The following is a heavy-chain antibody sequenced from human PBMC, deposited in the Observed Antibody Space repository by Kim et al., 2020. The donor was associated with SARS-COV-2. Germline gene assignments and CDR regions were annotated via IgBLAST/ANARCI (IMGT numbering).Heavy chain of an antibody. CDR3: ARVSLGSSSWYYFDY. V-gene: IGHV3-11*05. Sequence: DPLTGRFTLSRDNAKNSLSLQMNRLGADDTAVYYCARVSLGSSSWYYFDYWGQGTLVTVSS. D-gene: IGHD6-13*01. J-gene: IGHJ4*02.